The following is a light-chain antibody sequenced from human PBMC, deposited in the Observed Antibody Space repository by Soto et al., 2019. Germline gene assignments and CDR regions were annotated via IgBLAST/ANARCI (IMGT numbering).Light chain of an antibody. Sequence: EIVLTQSPVTLSLSPGERATLSCRASQSVSGYVAWYQQKPGQAPRLLIYDASSRANGIPARFTGSGSGTAFSLTISSLEPEDFAVYYCQQRGTWPTFGQGTRVEI. J-gene: IGKJ1*01. CDR3: QQRGTWPT. CDR1: QSVSGY. V-gene: IGKV3-11*01. CDR2: DAS.